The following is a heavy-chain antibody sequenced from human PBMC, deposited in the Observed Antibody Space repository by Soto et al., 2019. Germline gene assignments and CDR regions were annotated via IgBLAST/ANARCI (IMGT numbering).Heavy chain of an antibody. CDR1: GGTFSSYA. J-gene: IGHJ4*02. D-gene: IGHD2-2*01. CDR2: IIPIFGTA. CDR3: ARDGGDCSRTIFPGDY. Sequence: QVQLVQSGAEVKKPGSSVKVSCKASGGTFSSYAISWVRQAPGHGLEWMGGIIPIFGTANSAQKFQGRVTITADKSPRTADMELSSLRSEDTAVYYCARDGGDCSRTIFPGDYWGQGTLVTVSS. V-gene: IGHV1-69*06.